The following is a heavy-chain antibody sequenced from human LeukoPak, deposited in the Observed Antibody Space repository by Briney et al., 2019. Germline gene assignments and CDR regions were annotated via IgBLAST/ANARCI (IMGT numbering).Heavy chain of an antibody. CDR1: GFTFSSYW. J-gene: IGHJ4*02. CDR3: ARDGYYYDSSGYYSY. D-gene: IGHD3-22*01. CDR2: ISSSSSYI. Sequence: GGSLRLSCAASGFTFSSYWMHWVRQAPGKGLVWVSSISSSSSYIYYADSVKGRFTISRDNAKNSLYLQMNSLRAEDTAVYYCARDGYYYDSSGYYSYWGQGTLVTVSS. V-gene: IGHV3-21*01.